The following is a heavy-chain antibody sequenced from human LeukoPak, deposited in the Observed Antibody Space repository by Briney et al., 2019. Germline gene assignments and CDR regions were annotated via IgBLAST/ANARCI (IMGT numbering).Heavy chain of an antibody. D-gene: IGHD6-19*01. CDR2: ISSRSSTI. J-gene: IGHJ4*02. V-gene: IGHV3-48*04. CDR3: ARLKSSGNVDY. Sequence: GGSLRLSCAASGFTFSTYNMIWVRQAPGTGLEWVSYISSRSSTIYYADSAKGRFTISRDNAKNSLYLQMNSLRAEDTAVYYCARLKSSGNVDYWGQGTLVTVSS. CDR1: GFTFSTYN.